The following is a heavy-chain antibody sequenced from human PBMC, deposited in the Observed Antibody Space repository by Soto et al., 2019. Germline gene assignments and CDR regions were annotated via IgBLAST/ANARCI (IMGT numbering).Heavy chain of an antibody. J-gene: IGHJ4*02. CDR1: GYSISSSNW. CDR2: IYYSGTT. Sequence: QVQLQESGPGLVKPSDTLSLTCAVSGYSISSSNWWGWIRQPPGKGLEWIGYIYYSGTTYYNPSLNSRVTMSVDTSTNQFSLKLTSVPAVDTAVYYCARREIQGPIDYWGQGTLVTVSS. V-gene: IGHV4-28*01. CDR3: ARREIQGPIDY. D-gene: IGHD1-26*01.